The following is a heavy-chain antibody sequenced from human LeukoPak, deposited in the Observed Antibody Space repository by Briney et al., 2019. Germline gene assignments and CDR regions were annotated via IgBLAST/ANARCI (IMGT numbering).Heavy chain of an antibody. V-gene: IGHV3-23*01. CDR1: GFTFSSYA. D-gene: IGHD5-24*01. CDR3: AKFVDAITPRGAFDI. J-gene: IGHJ3*02. Sequence: GGSLRLSCAASGFTFSSYAMSWIRQAPGKGLEWVSSISGSAISTYYADSVKGRFTISRDNSKNTLYVQMNSLRAEDTAVYYCAKFVDAITPRGAFDIWGQGTMVTVSS. CDR2: ISGSAIST.